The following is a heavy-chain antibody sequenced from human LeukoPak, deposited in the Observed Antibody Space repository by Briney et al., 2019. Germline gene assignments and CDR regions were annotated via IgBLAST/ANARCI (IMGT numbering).Heavy chain of an antibody. V-gene: IGHV3-7*05. CDR1: GFTFSSTW. CDR3: AIDHFGQNDWFFEL. CDR2: IKQEGSEK. Sequence: GGSLRLSCAASGFTFSSTWVSCVRQAPEEGLEWGDNIKQEGSEKYYVDSVKGRCNISRDNANNSLYLQMNSLRAEDTALYYGAIDHFGQNDWFFELWGRGTLVTVSS. J-gene: IGHJ2*01. D-gene: IGHD3-10*01.